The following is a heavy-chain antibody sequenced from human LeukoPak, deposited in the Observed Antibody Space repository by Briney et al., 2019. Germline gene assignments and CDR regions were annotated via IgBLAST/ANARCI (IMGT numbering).Heavy chain of an antibody. CDR2: INPDGDGM. CDR1: GSTFSRSW. Sequence: GGSLRLSCTASGSTFSRSWMNWIRQAPGKGLEWVANINPDGDGMRFVDSVKGRFTMSRDNAQSSLHLQMNSLRVEDTAFYYCAAWTDRGYSYWGQGVLVTVSS. V-gene: IGHV3-7*01. J-gene: IGHJ4*02. D-gene: IGHD5-12*01. CDR3: AAWTDRGYSY.